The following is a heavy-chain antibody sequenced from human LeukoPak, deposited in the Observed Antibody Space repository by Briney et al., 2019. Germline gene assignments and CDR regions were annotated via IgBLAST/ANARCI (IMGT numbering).Heavy chain of an antibody. J-gene: IGHJ4*02. CDR1: GDSLNDSY. CDR3: ARVSDIMISFGGVISYFDY. Sequence: SETLSLTCTLYGDSLNDSYWSWIRQPPGKGLEWIGEINHSGGTHYNPSLWGRPTISIDTSKNKFSLQLTAVTAADMGVYFCARVSDIMISFGGVISYFDYWGQGAQVTVSS. V-gene: IGHV4-34*01. D-gene: IGHD3-16*02. CDR2: INHSGGT.